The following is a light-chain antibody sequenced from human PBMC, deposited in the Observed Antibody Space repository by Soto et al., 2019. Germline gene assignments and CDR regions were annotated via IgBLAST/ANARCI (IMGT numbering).Light chain of an antibody. J-gene: IGKJ4*01. CDR2: GAS. Sequence: EIVLTQPPGTLSLSPGERATLSCRASQSVTSTYLAWYQQKPGQAPRLLIYGASNRATGIPDRFTGSGSGTDFTLTISRLEPEDFAVYSCQQYGSSPLTFGGGTKVEIK. CDR1: QSVTSTY. V-gene: IGKV3-20*01. CDR3: QQYGSSPLT.